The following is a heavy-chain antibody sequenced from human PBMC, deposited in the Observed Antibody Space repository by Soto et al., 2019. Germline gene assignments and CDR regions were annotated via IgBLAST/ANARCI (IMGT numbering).Heavy chain of an antibody. CDR2: ISAYNGNT. V-gene: IGHV1-18*01. J-gene: IGHJ5*02. CDR1: GYTFTSYG. CDR3: ARDNRAAAHEINWFDP. D-gene: IGHD6-13*01. Sequence: GASVKVSCKASGYTFTSYGISWVRQAPGQGLEWMGWISAYNGNTNYAQKLQGRVTMTTDTSTSTAYMELRSLRSDDTAVYYCARDNRAAAHEINWFDPWGQGTLVTVSS.